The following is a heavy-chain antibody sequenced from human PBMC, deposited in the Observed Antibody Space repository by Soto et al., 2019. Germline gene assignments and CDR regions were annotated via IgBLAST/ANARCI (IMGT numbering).Heavy chain of an antibody. Sequence: ASVKVSCKASGYTFTGYYMHWVRQAPGQGLEWMGWINPNSGGTNYAQKFQGWVTMTRDTSISTAYMELSRLRSDDTAVYYCARVGRYCSGGSCFDYWGQGTLVTAPQ. V-gene: IGHV1-2*04. J-gene: IGHJ4*02. CDR3: ARVGRYCSGGSCFDY. CDR1: GYTFTGYY. CDR2: INPNSGGT. D-gene: IGHD2-15*01.